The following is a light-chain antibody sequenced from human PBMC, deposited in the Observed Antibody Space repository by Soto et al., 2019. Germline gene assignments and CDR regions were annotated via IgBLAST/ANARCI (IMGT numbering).Light chain of an antibody. CDR1: QFINTY. CDR3: QQYNNWPMYT. J-gene: IGKJ2*01. CDR2: EAS. Sequence: EIVLTQSPATLSLSPGERATLSCRASQFINTYVAWYQHRPGQGPRLLIYEASKRATGIPARFSGSGSGTDFTLTISSLEPEDFGIYYCQQYNNWPMYTFGQGTKLEIK. V-gene: IGKV3-11*01.